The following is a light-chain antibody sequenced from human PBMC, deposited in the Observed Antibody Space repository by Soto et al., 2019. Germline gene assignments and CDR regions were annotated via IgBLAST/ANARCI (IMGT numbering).Light chain of an antibody. CDR3: RQYNKWPPLT. V-gene: IGKV3-15*01. CDR2: GAS. J-gene: IGKJ4*01. CDR1: QSVSSD. Sequence: EIVMTQSPATLSVSPGERATLSCRASQSVSSDLDWYQQKAGQAPRLLIYGASTRATGVPARFSGSGSGTEFPLTISSLQSEDFAVYFCRQYNKWPPLTFGGGTKVEIK.